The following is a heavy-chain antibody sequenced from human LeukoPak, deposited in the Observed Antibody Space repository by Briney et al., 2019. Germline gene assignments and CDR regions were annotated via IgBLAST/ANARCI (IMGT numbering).Heavy chain of an antibody. CDR2: ISAYNGNT. J-gene: IGHJ4*02. CDR1: GYTFTSYG. D-gene: IGHD6-19*01. Sequence: AASVKVSCKASGYTFTSYGISWVRQAPGQGLEWMGWISAYNGNTNYAQKLQGRVTMTTDTSTSTAYMELRSLRSDDTAVYYCARVMGGWYLRGVDYWGQGTLVTVSS. CDR3: ARVMGGWYLRGVDY. V-gene: IGHV1-18*01.